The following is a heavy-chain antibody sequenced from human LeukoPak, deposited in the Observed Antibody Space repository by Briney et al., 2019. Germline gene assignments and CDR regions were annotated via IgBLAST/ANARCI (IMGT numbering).Heavy chain of an antibody. V-gene: IGHV1-69*13. Sequence: SVKVSCKASGGTFSSYAISWVRQAPGQGLEWMGGIIPIFGTANYAQKFQGRVTITADESTSTAYMELSSLRSEDTAVYYCARDGWELRGGPFDYWGQGTPVTVSS. D-gene: IGHD1-26*01. J-gene: IGHJ4*02. CDR2: IIPIFGTA. CDR3: ARDGWELRGGPFDY. CDR1: GGTFSSYA.